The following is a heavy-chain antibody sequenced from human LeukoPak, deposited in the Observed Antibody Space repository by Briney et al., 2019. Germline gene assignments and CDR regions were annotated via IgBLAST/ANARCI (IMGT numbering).Heavy chain of an antibody. CDR2: IYYSGST. V-gene: IGHV4-31*03. CDR1: GASISSGGYY. J-gene: IGHJ4*02. D-gene: IGHD6-13*01. CDR3: ARGVAAAGPMN. Sequence: SETLSLTCTVSGASISSGGYYWSWIRQHPGKGLEWIGYIYYSGSTYYNPSLKSRVTISVDTSKNQFSLKLSSMTAADTAVYYCARGVAAAGPMNWGQGTLVTVSS.